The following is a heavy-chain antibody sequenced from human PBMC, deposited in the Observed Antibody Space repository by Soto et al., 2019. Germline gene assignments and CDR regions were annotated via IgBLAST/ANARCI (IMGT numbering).Heavy chain of an antibody. CDR1: GFTFSSYL. Sequence: GGSLRLSCAASGFTFSSYLMHWVRQAPGKGLVWVSRMNEDGGTTDYADSVKGRFTISRDNAKNTLYLQMNSLRVEDTAVYYCASDLSGRADVWGQGTTVTVSS. V-gene: IGHV3-74*01. D-gene: IGHD3-10*01. J-gene: IGHJ6*02. CDR3: ASDLSGRADV. CDR2: MNEDGGTT.